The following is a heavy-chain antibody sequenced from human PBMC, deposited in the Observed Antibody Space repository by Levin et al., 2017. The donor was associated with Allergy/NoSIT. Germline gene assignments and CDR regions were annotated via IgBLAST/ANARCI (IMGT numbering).Heavy chain of an antibody. CDR3: ARHPAGVSMVRGILTASPLYYMDV. CDR1: GGSISSGNYY. Sequence: PSETLSLSCTVSGGSISSGNYYWGWIRQPPGKGLEWIGTISYSGRTYYNASLESRVTLSVDTSKNQFSLKLSAVTAADTAVLYCARHPAGVSMVRGILTASPLYYMDVWGKGTTVTVSS. CDR2: ISYSGRT. D-gene: IGHD3-10*01. V-gene: IGHV4-39*01. J-gene: IGHJ6*03.